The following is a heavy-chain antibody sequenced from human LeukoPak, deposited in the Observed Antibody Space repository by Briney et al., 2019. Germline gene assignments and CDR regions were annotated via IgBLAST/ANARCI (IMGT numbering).Heavy chain of an antibody. J-gene: IGHJ5*02. Sequence: ASVKVSCKASGYTFTRYYMHWVRQAPGQGLEWMGWINPNSGGTNYAQKFQGWVTMTRDTAISTAYMELSRLRSDDTAVYYCAKGIPRIMITFGRAPRFDPWGPGTLVTVSS. D-gene: IGHD3-16*01. CDR2: INPNSGGT. CDR1: GYTFTRYY. V-gene: IGHV1-2*04. CDR3: AKGIPRIMITFGRAPRFDP.